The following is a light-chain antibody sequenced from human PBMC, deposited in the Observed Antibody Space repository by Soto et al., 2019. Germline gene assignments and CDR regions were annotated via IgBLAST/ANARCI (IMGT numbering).Light chain of an antibody. J-gene: IGKJ1*01. CDR3: QQYHDTPRT. V-gene: IGKV4-1*01. CDR2: WAS. Sequence: DIVMTQSPDSLAVSLGERATINCKSSQSILYNSNNKNYLAWYQQKAGRPPKLLIYWASTRESGVPDRFSGSGSGTDFTHPISSLQAEDVAVYYCQQYHDTPRTFGQGTKVEIK. CDR1: QSILYNSNNKNY.